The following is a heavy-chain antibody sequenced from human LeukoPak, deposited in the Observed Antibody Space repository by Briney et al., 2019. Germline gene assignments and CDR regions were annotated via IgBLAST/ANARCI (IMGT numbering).Heavy chain of an antibody. J-gene: IGHJ4*02. Sequence: SETLSLTCTVSGGSISSGGYYWSWIRQHPGKGLEWIGYIYYSGSTNYNPSFKSRVTISVDTSKNQFSLKLSSVIAADTAVYYCARENGATFDYWGQGTLVTVSS. V-gene: IGHV4-61*08. CDR3: ARENGATFDY. CDR2: IYYSGST. D-gene: IGHD1-26*01. CDR1: GGSISSGGYY.